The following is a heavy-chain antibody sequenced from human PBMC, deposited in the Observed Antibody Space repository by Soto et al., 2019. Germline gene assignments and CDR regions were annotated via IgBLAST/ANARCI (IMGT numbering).Heavy chain of an antibody. CDR1: GFNFNIYA. D-gene: IGHD1-1*01. J-gene: IGHJ6*03. Sequence: EVQLLESGGGLVQPGGSLRLSCAASGFNFNIYAMTWVRQAPGKGLEWVSTISPGGDSTYFADSVKGRVTISRDNSKTTLSLQVNSLSAEDTATYFCAKALGNPYYYYCWEVWGTGTTVTVSS. V-gene: IGHV3-23*01. CDR3: AKALGNPYYYYCWEV. CDR2: ISPGGDST.